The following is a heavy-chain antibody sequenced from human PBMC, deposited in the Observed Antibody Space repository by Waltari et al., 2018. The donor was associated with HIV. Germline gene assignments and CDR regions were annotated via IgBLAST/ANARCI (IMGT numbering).Heavy chain of an antibody. J-gene: IGHJ4*01. CDR2: IFTSGSA. V-gene: IGHV4-4*07. D-gene: IGHD3-22*01. Sequence: QLQLLESGPGLVKPSETLSLTCNVPGDLPRTYYWTWVRQPAGKGREWIGRIFTSGSANYNPSLKSRVTLSLDKSKNQFSLKLSSVTAADSAVYYCARYYYDHSGLADWGQGTLVTVSS. CDR1: GDLPRTYY. CDR3: ARYYYDHSGLAD.